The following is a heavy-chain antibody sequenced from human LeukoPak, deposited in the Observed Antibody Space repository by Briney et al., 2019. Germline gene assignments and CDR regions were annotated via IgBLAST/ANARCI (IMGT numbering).Heavy chain of an antibody. CDR2: IYYSGST. V-gene: IGHV4-39*01. CDR1: GGSISSSSYY. J-gene: IGHJ6*03. CDR3: ARVLCSSTSCYHYYYYYMDV. Sequence: SETLSLTCTVSGGSISSSSYYWGWIRQPPGKGLEWIGSIYYSGSTYYNPSLKSRVTISVDTSKNQFSLKLSSVTAADTAVYYCARVLCSSTSCYHYYYYYMDVWGKGTTVTVSS. D-gene: IGHD2-2*01.